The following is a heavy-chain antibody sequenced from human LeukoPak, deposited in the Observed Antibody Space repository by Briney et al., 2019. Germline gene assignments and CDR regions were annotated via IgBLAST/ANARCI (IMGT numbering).Heavy chain of an antibody. Sequence: GGSLRLSCAASGFTFSSYGMHWVRQAPGKGLEWVAFIRYDGSNKYYADSVKGRFTISRDNSKNTLYLQMNSLRAEDTAVYYCTKAPQPTVALFDYWGQGTLVTVSS. V-gene: IGHV3-30*02. CDR3: TKAPQPTVALFDY. CDR1: GFTFSSYG. CDR2: IRYDGSNK. J-gene: IGHJ4*02. D-gene: IGHD1-14*01.